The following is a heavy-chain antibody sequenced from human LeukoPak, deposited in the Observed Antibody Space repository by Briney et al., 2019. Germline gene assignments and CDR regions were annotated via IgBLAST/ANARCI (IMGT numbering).Heavy chain of an antibody. CDR3: ARDRRQYCSSTSCYMGY. Sequence: GRSLRLSCAASGFTFSSYGMHWVRQGPGKGLEWVAVIWYDGSNKYYADSVKGRFTISRDNSKNTLYLQMNSLRAEDTAVYYCARDRRQYCSSTSCYMGYWGQGTLVTVSS. V-gene: IGHV3-33*01. J-gene: IGHJ4*02. CDR1: GFTFSSYG. CDR2: IWYDGSNK. D-gene: IGHD2-2*02.